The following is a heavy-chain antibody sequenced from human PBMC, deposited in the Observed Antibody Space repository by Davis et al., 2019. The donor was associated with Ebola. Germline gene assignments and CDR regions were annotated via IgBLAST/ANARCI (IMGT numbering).Heavy chain of an antibody. CDR1: GYTFTGYY. D-gene: IGHD5-18*01. Sequence: ASVKVSCKASGYTFTGYYMHWVRQAPGQGLEWMGRINPNSGGTNYAQKFQGRVTMTRDTSISTAYMELSSLRSEDTAVYYCAAHRYTYGPEVSNFWGQGTLVTVSS. CDR3: AAHRYTYGPEVSNF. V-gene: IGHV1-2*06. CDR2: INPNSGGT. J-gene: IGHJ4*02.